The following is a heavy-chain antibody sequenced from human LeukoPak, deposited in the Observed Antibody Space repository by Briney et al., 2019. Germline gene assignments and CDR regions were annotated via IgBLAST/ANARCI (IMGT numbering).Heavy chain of an antibody. CDR2: IYHSGGT. Sequence: PSETLSLTCAVSGGSISSSNWWSWVRPPPGKGLEWIGEIYHSGGTNYNPSLKSRVTISVDTSKNQFSLKLSSVTAADTAVYYCARHWYSSYQSRYFDLWGRGTLVTVSS. CDR1: GGSISSSNW. CDR3: ARHWYSSYQSRYFDL. D-gene: IGHD6-13*01. V-gene: IGHV4-4*02. J-gene: IGHJ2*01.